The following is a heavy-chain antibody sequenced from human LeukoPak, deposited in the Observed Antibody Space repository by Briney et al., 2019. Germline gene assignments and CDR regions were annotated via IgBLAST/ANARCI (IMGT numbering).Heavy chain of an antibody. J-gene: IGHJ6*03. Sequence: SETLSLTCTVSGGSISSSSYYWGWIRQPPGKGLEWIGSIYYSGSTYYNPSLKSRVTISVDTSKNQFSLKLSSVTAADTAVYYCARLYNYYYMDVWGKGTTVTVSS. CDR1: GGSISSSSYY. CDR3: ARLYNYYYMDV. V-gene: IGHV4-39*07. CDR2: IYYSGST.